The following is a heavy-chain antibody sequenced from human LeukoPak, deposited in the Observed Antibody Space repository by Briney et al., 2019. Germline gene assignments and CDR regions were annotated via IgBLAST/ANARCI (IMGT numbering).Heavy chain of an antibody. V-gene: IGHV4-4*02. J-gene: IGHJ4*02. Sequence: TSGTLSLTCAVSGGSISSSNWWSWVRQPPGKGLEWIGEIYHSGSTNYNPSLKSRVTISVDKSKNQFSLKLSSVTAADTAVYYCARFSYDILTGYYLNYWGQGTLVTVSS. CDR1: GGSISSSNW. CDR3: ARFSYDILTGYYLNY. D-gene: IGHD3-9*01. CDR2: IYHSGST.